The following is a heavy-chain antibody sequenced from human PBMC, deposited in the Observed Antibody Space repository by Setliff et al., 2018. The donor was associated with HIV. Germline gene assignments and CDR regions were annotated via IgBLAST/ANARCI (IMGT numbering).Heavy chain of an antibody. Sequence: ASVKVSCKASGYTFSSYDINWVRQATGQGLEWMGWMNPDSGNTGYAQKFQGRVTMTRNTAISTAYMELRRLKSEDTAVYYCATSTLGWSDDAFDIWGQGTMVTVSS. V-gene: IGHV1-8*02. CDR1: GYTFSSYD. J-gene: IGHJ3*02. CDR3: ATSTLGWSDDAFDI. D-gene: IGHD2-21*01. CDR2: MNPDSGNT.